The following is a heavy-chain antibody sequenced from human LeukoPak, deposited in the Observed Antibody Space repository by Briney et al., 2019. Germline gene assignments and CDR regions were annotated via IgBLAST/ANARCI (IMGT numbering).Heavy chain of an antibody. CDR2: ISYSGST. CDR1: VGSISSYY. D-gene: IGHD1-26*01. Sequence: SETLSLTCTVSVGSISSYYWSWIRQPPGKGLEWIGYISYSGSTKYNPSLKSRVTISVDTSKNQFSLKLSSVTAADTAVYYCARGRTGSYYAADYWGQGTLVTVSS. J-gene: IGHJ4*02. CDR3: ARGRTGSYYAADY. V-gene: IGHV4-59*01.